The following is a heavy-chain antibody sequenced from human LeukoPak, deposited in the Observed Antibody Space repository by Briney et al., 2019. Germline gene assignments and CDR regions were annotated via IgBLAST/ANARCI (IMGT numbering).Heavy chain of an antibody. CDR2: ISSSGSTI. J-gene: IGHJ3*02. CDR1: GFTFSDYY. V-gene: IGHV3-11*04. Sequence: PGGSLRLSCAAPGFTFSDYYMGWIRQAPGKGLEWVSYISSSGSTIYYADSVKGRFTISRDNAKNSLYLQMNSLRAEDTAVYYCARDQVPDTAMVQAFDIWGQGTMVTVSS. D-gene: IGHD5-18*01. CDR3: ARDQVPDTAMVQAFDI.